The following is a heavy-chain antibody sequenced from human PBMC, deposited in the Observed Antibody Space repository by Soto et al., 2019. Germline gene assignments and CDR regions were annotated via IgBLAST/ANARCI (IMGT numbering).Heavy chain of an antibody. D-gene: IGHD3-10*01. CDR2: INGDGSST. Sequence: EVQLVESGGGLVQPGGSLRLSCAASGFTFSSYWLHWVRQTPGKGLVWVSRINGDGSSTRYADSVKGRFTISRDNAKNTVYMRMNSLGAEDTAGYCWGGGDMVRGGYYGMDVWGQGNTVTVSS. CDR1: GFTFSSYW. V-gene: IGHV3-74*01. J-gene: IGHJ6*02. CDR3: GGGDMVRGGYYGMDV.